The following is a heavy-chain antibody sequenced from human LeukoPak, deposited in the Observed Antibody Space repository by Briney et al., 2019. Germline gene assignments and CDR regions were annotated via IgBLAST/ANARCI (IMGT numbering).Heavy chain of an antibody. CDR3: AKEGYCSSISCHGFDL. V-gene: IGHV4-4*07. D-gene: IGHD2-2*01. Sequence: TSETLSLTCTVSGGSISSYYWSWIRQPAGKGLEWIGRIYTSGSTNYNPSLRSRVTILVDKTKNQLSLKLSSVTAADTALYYCAKEGYCSSISCHGFDLWGQGTLVTVSS. CDR1: GGSISSYY. J-gene: IGHJ5*02. CDR2: IYTSGST.